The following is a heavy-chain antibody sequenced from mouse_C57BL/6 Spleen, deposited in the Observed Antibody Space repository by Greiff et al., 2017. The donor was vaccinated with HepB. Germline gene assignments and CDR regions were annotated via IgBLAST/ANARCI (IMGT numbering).Heavy chain of an antibody. CDR3: ARGRFITTVVAPFDY. CDR2: INPSNGGT. Sequence: VQLQQPGTELVKPGASVKLSCKASGYTFTSYWMHWVKQRPGQGLEWIGNINPSNGGTNYNEKFKSKATLTVDKSSSTAYMQLSSLTSEDSAVYYCARGRFITTVVAPFDYWGQGTTLTVSS. CDR1: GYTFTSYW. D-gene: IGHD1-1*01. J-gene: IGHJ2*01. V-gene: IGHV1-53*01.